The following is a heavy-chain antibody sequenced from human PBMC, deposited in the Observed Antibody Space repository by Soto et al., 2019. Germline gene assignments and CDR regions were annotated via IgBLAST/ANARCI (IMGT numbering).Heavy chain of an antibody. Sequence: EVQLVESGGGLVQPGGSLRVSCAASGFTFTPYWMSWVRQAPGKGLEWVANIKEDGSAKYYLDSVKGRFTISRDNAKNSLYLQMNSLRAEDTAVYYCAREDFYRFDYWGQGNLVTVSS. CDR2: IKEDGSAK. V-gene: IGHV3-7*01. CDR1: GFTFTPYW. J-gene: IGHJ4*02. CDR3: AREDFYRFDY.